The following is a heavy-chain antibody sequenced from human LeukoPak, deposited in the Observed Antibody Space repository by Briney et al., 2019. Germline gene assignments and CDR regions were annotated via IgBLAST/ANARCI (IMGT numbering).Heavy chain of an antibody. CDR2: INPNSGGT. V-gene: IGHV1-2*02. D-gene: IGHD3-10*01. CDR3: ARDTQFYGSGNWFDP. CDR1: GYTFTGYY. J-gene: IGHJ5*02. Sequence: ASVKVSCKASGYTFTGYYMHWVRQAPGQGLEWMGWINPNSGGTNYAQKFQGRVTMTRDTSISTAYMELSRLRSDDTAVYYCARDTQFYGSGNWFDPWGQGTLVTVSS.